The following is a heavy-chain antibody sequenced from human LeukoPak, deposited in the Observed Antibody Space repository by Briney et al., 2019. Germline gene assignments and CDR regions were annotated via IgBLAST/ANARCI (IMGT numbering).Heavy chain of an antibody. CDR1: GFTFSSYG. CDR3: ARVKYSSGWYYFDY. V-gene: IGHV3-33*01. D-gene: IGHD6-19*01. Sequence: GGSLRLSCAASGFTFSSYGMHWVRQAPGKGLEWVAVIWYDGSNKYYADSVKGRFTISRDNSKDTLYLQMNSLRVEDTAVYYCARVKYSSGWYYFDYWGQGTLVTVSS. CDR2: IWYDGSNK. J-gene: IGHJ4*02.